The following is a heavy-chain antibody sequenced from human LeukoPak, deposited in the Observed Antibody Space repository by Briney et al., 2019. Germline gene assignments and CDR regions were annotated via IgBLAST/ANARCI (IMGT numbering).Heavy chain of an antibody. Sequence: PSETLSRTCTVSGGSISSYYWSWIRQPPGKGLEWIGYIYYSGSTNYNPSLKSRVTLSVDTSKNQFSLKLSSVTAADTAVYYCARFEYSSSSGLDVWGKGTTVTVSS. CDR2: IYYSGST. D-gene: IGHD6-6*01. CDR3: ARFEYSSSSGLDV. J-gene: IGHJ6*04. CDR1: GGSISSYY. V-gene: IGHV4-59*01.